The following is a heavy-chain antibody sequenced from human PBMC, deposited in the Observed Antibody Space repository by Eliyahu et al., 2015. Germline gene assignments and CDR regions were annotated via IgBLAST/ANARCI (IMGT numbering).Heavy chain of an antibody. D-gene: IGHD6-6*01. CDR1: GFTFSNAW. Sequence: EVQLVESGGGLVKPGGSLRLSCAASGFTFSNAWMSWVRQAPGKGLEWVGRIKSKTDGGTTDYAAPVKGRFTISRDDSKNTLYLQMNSLKTEDTAVYYCTTPGGAARDAFDIWGQGTMVTVSS. J-gene: IGHJ3*02. CDR2: IKSKTDGGTT. V-gene: IGHV3-15*01. CDR3: TTPGGAARDAFDI.